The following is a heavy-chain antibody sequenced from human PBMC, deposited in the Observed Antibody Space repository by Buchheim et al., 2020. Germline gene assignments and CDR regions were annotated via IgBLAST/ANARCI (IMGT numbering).Heavy chain of an antibody. CDR2: IKSKAVGETT. CDR1: GFTFSNAW. J-gene: IGHJ4*02. D-gene: IGHD2-15*01. CDR3: TTLNWNSVVD. Sequence: EVRLVESGGGLVKPGGSLRLSYAASGFTFSNAWMSWVRQAPGKGLEWVGRIKSKAVGETTEYAAPVKGRFTISRDDSKNTLYLQVNSLKTEDTAVYYCTTLNWNSVVDWGQGTL. V-gene: IGHV3-15*01.